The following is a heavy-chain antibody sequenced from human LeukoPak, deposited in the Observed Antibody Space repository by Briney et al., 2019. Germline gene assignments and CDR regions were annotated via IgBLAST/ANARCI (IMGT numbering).Heavy chain of an antibody. CDR2: ISNNGRNK. CDR1: GFTFSTYA. V-gene: IGHV3-30*04. Sequence: ERSLRLSCAASGFTFSTYAIHWVRQAPGKGLEWVAFISNNGRNKDYADSVKGRFTISRDNSKNTLYLQVNSLRPDDTAVYYCTRDLTGHYSIDYWGQGTLVTVSS. J-gene: IGHJ4*02. CDR3: TRDLTGHYSIDY. D-gene: IGHD3-22*01.